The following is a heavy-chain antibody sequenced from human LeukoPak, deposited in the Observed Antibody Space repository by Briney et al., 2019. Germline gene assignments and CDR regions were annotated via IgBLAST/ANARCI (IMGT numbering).Heavy chain of an antibody. D-gene: IGHD3-22*01. V-gene: IGHV4-59*08. J-gene: IGHJ5*02. CDR3: ARRRGGYYYDSSGYLNP. Sequence: PSETLSLTCTVSGGSISSYYWSWIRQPPGKGLEWIGYIYYSGSTNYNPSLKSRVTISVDTSKNQFSLKLSSVTAADTAVYYCARRRGGYYYDSSGYLNPWGQGTLVTVSS. CDR2: IYYSGST. CDR1: GGSISSYY.